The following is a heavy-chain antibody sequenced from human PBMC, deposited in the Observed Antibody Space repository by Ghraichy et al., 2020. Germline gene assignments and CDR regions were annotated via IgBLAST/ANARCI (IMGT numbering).Heavy chain of an antibody. J-gene: IGHJ5*02. CDR3: ARGCSGGSCYDP. Sequence: ESLNISCTVSGGSISSYYWSWIRQPPGKGLEWIGYIYYSGSTNYNPSLKSRVTISVDTSKNQFSLKLSSVTAADTAVYYCARGCSGGSCYDPWGQGTLVTVPS. D-gene: IGHD2-15*01. CDR2: IYYSGST. CDR1: GGSISSYY. V-gene: IGHV4-59*01.